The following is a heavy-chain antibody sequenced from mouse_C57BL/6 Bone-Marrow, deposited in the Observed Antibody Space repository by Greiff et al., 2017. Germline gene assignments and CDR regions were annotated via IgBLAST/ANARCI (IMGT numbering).Heavy chain of an antibody. CDR3: ASAGYYDGRGGF. V-gene: IGHV1-53*01. CDR2: INPRNGGT. CDR1: GYTFTSYW. J-gene: IGHJ2*02. Sequence: VQLQQPGTELVKPGASVKMSCKASGYTFTSYWMHWVKQRPGQGLEWIGIINPRNGGTNYNEKFKGKATLTVDKSASTAYMQLSSLTFEDSAVDDCASAGYYDGRGGFWGQGPSITVSS. D-gene: IGHD1-1*02.